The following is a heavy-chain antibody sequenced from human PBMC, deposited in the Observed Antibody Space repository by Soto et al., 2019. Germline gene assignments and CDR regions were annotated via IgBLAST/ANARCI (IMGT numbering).Heavy chain of an antibody. CDR3: AKDTNYYYDTRGQPDAMDV. J-gene: IGHJ6*02. CDR1: GFFFSSYA. D-gene: IGHD3-22*01. CDR2: LSAPGVTT. V-gene: IGHV3-23*01. Sequence: LRLSCATSGFFFSSYAMTWVRQAPGKGLEWVSTLSAPGVTTYYADSVQGQFTISRDNSKNTLYLLMDSLRAEDTAVYYCAKDTNYYYDTRGQPDAMDVWGQGTTVPVSS.